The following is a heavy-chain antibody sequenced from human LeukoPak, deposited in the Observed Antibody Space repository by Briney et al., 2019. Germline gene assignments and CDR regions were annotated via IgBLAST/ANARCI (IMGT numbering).Heavy chain of an antibody. CDR2: INHSGST. CDR3: ARGESSSSSWYNAFDI. J-gene: IGHJ3*02. D-gene: IGHD6-13*01. CDR1: GGSFSGYY. Sequence: SETLSLTCAVYGGSFSGYYWSWIRQPPGKGLEWIGEINHSGSTNYNPSLTSRVTISVDTSKNQFSLTLSSVTAADTAVYYCARGESSSSSWYNAFDIWGQGTMVTVSS. V-gene: IGHV4-34*01.